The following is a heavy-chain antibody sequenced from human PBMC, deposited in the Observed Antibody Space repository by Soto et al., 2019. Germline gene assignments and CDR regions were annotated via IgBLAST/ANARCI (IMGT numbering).Heavy chain of an antibody. J-gene: IGHJ5*02. CDR3: ARGMRAWYNWFDP. Sequence: AASVKVSCKASGYTFTSYAMHWVRQAPGQRLEWMGWINAGNGNTKYSQKFQGRVTITRDTSASTAYMELSSLRSEDTAVYYCARGMRAWYNWFDPWGQGTLVTVSS. CDR1: GYTFTSYA. D-gene: IGHD2-8*02. CDR2: INAGNGNT. V-gene: IGHV1-3*01.